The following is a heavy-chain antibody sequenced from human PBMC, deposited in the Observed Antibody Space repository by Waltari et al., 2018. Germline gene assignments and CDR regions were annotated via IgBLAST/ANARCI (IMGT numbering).Heavy chain of an antibody. J-gene: IGHJ4*02. D-gene: IGHD3-16*02. Sequence: EVQLVESGGGLVKPGGSLRLSCAASGFTFSNAWMSWVRQAPGKGLEWVGRIKSKTDGGTTDYAAPVKGRFTISRDDSKNTLYLQMNSLKTEDTAVYYCARGDYDYIWGSYRRPPDYWGQGTLVTVSS. CDR2: IKSKTDGGTT. CDR3: ARGDYDYIWGSYRRPPDY. V-gene: IGHV3-15*01. CDR1: GFTFSNAW.